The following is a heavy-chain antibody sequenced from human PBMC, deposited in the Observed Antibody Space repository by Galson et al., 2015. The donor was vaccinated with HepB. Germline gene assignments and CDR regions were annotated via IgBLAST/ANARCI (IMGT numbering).Heavy chain of an antibody. CDR3: ARDRGGSGSFLSYYSGMDV. CDR1: EFTFSSYN. Sequence: SLRLSCAASEFTFSSYNMNWVRQAPGQGLEWVSYISTSSSTIYYADSVKGRFTISRENAKNSLYLQMNSLRAEDTAVYYCARDRGGSGSFLSYYSGMDVWGQGTTVTVSS. CDR2: ISTSSSTI. J-gene: IGHJ6*02. V-gene: IGHV3-48*04. D-gene: IGHD3-10*01.